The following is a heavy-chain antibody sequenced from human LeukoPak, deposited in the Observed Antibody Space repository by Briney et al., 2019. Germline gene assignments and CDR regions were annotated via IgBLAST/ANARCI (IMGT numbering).Heavy chain of an antibody. CDR3: ARDFALWFGEAYYGMDV. V-gene: IGHV1-18*01. CDR1: GYTFTSYG. Sequence: ASVKVSCKASGYTFTSYGISWVRQAPGQGLEWMGWISAYNGNTNYAQKLQGRVTMTTDTSTSTAYMELRSLRSDDTAVYYCARDFALWFGEAYYGMDVWGQGTTVTVSS. D-gene: IGHD3-10*01. CDR2: ISAYNGNT. J-gene: IGHJ6*02.